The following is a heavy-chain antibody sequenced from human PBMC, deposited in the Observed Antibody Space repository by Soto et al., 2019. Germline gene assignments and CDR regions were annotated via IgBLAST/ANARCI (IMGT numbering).Heavy chain of an antibody. CDR1: GFTFSSYA. V-gene: IGHV3-23*01. Sequence: GGSLRLSCAASGFTFSSYAMSWVRQAPGKGLEWVSAISGSGGSTYYADSVKGRFTISRDNSKNTLYPQMNSLRAEDTAAYYCAKGKITMIVVVPIDYWGQGTLVTVSS. CDR2: ISGSGGST. CDR3: AKGKITMIVVVPIDY. J-gene: IGHJ4*02. D-gene: IGHD3-22*01.